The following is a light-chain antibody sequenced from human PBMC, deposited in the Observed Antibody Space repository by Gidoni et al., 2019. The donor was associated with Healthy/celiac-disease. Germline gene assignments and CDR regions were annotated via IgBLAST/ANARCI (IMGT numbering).Light chain of an antibody. CDR1: QGISSY. CDR2: AAS. Sequence: AIRMTQSPSSFSASTGDRVTITCRASQGISSYLAWYQQKPGKAPKLLIYAASTLQSGVPSRFSDSGSGTDFTLTISCLQSEDFATYYCQQYYSYIFTFGPGTKVDIK. V-gene: IGKV1-8*01. J-gene: IGKJ3*01. CDR3: QQYYSYIFT.